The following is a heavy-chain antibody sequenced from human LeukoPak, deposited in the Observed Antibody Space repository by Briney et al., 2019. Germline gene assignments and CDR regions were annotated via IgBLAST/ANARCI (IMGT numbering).Heavy chain of an antibody. D-gene: IGHD3-22*01. V-gene: IGHV5-51*01. J-gene: IGHJ6*02. CDR1: GYSLTSYW. CDR2: IYPGDSDT. Sequence: GESLKISCKGSGYSLTSYWIGWVRQMPGKGLEWMGIIYPGDSDTRYSPSFQGQVTISADKSISTAYLQWSSLKASDTAMYYCARHQYYYDSSALRYYGMDVWGQGTTVTVSS. CDR3: ARHQYYYDSSALRYYGMDV.